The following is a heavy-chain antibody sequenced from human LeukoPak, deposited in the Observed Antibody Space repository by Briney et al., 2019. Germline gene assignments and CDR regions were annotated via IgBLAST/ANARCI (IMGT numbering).Heavy chain of an antibody. V-gene: IGHV3-23*01. D-gene: IGHD2-8*01. CDR1: GFTFSSYA. J-gene: IGHJ6*03. CDR2: ISGSGGST. Sequence: PGGSLRLSCAASGFTFSSYAMSWVRQAPGKGLEWVSAISGSGGSTYYADSVKGRFTISRDNSKNTLYLQMNSLRAEDTAVYYCAKDNNGGNPWGNYYYNRTSGAKGPRSPSP. CDR3: AKDNNGGNPWGNYYYNRTS.